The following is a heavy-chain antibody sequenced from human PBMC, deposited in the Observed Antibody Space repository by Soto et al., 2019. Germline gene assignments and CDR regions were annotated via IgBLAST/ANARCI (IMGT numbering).Heavy chain of an antibody. CDR3: ARGDLTPFHY. CDR2: INAGNGNT. V-gene: IGHV1-3*01. Sequence: QVQLVQSGAEVKKPGASVKVSCKASGYTFTSYAMHWVRQAPGQRLEWMGWINAGNGNTKYSKKFPGRVTITRDTSASTAYMELSSLRSEDTAVYYSARGDLTPFHYWGQGTLGTVSS. D-gene: IGHD7-27*01. J-gene: IGHJ4*02. CDR1: GYTFTSYA.